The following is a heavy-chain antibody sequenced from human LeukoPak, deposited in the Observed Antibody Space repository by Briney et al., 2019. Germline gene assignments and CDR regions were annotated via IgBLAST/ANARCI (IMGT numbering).Heavy chain of an antibody. D-gene: IGHD6-13*01. CDR1: GFTFNSYA. V-gene: IGHV3-23*01. CDR3: ARRIAPGGPLDY. Sequence: GGSLRLSCAASGFTFNSYAMSWVRQAPGKGLEWVSAISGSGGSTYYADSVKGRFTISRDNSKNTLYLQMNSLRAEDTAVYYCARRIAPGGPLDYWGQGTLVTVSS. J-gene: IGHJ4*02. CDR2: ISGSGGST.